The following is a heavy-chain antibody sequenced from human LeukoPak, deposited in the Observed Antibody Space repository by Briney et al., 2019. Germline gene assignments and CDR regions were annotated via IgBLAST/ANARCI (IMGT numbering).Heavy chain of an antibody. Sequence: PGGSLRLSCATSGFIFSDYSMNWVRRAPGKGLEWVSVISGSGNSTYYADSVKGRFTISRDNSKNTLYLQMNSLRGEDTAVYHCVKDNSNWYWYFDLWGRGTLVTVSS. J-gene: IGHJ2*01. D-gene: IGHD1-1*01. CDR2: ISGSGNST. CDR1: GFIFSDYS. V-gene: IGHV3-23*01. CDR3: VKDNSNWYWYFDL.